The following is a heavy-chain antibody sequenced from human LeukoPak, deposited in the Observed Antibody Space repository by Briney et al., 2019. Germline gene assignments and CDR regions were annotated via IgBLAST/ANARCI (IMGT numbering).Heavy chain of an antibody. CDR2: INADGSST. V-gene: IGHV3-74*01. J-gene: IGHJ4*02. D-gene: IGHD2-15*01. CDR3: ARYQGYSTY. CDR1: GFTFSSYW. Sequence: GGSLRLSSASSGFTFSSYWMHWVRRAPAKGLVWVSRINADGSSTGYADSVEGRFTISRDNAKNTLYLQMNSLRVEDTAVYYCARYQGYSTYWGQGTLVTVSS.